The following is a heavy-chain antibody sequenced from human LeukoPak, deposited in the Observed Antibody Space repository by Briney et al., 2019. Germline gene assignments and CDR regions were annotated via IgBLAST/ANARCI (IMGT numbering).Heavy chain of an antibody. V-gene: IGHV1-18*01. D-gene: IGHD3-10*01. J-gene: IGHJ4*02. Sequence: ASVKVSCKASGYTFTSYGISWVRQAPGQGREWMGWISAYNGNTNYAQKLQGRVTMTTDTSTSTAYMELRSLRSDDTAVYYCATGETYYYGSGSYLSYWGQGTLVTVSS. CDR1: GYTFTSYG. CDR2: ISAYNGNT. CDR3: ATGETYYYGSGSYLSY.